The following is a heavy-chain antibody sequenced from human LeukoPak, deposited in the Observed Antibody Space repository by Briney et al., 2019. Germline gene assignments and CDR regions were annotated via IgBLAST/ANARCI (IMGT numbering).Heavy chain of an antibody. V-gene: IGHV3-30-3*01. D-gene: IGHD2-15*01. CDR3: ARGKLKVVLDC. CDR1: GFTFSSYA. CDR2: ISYDGSNK. J-gene: IGHJ4*02. Sequence: GGSLRLSCAASGFTFSSYAMHWVRQAPGKGLEWVAVISYDGSNKYYADSVKGRFTISRDNSKNTLYLQMNSLRAEDTAVYYCARGKLKVVLDCWGQGTLVTVSS.